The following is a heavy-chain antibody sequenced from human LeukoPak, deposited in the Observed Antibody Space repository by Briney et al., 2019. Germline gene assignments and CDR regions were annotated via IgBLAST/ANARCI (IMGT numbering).Heavy chain of an antibody. V-gene: IGHV3-23*01. Sequence: GGSLRLSCAASGFTFSSHAMTWVRQAPVKGLEWVAAISTTDRGTYYADSVKGRFIISRDDSKNTLYVQMNSLRLEDTAVYYCARELSRSSWYYAFDIWGQGTMVTVSS. CDR3: ARELSRSSWYYAFDI. CDR1: GFTFSSHA. J-gene: IGHJ3*02. CDR2: ISTTDRGT. D-gene: IGHD6-13*01.